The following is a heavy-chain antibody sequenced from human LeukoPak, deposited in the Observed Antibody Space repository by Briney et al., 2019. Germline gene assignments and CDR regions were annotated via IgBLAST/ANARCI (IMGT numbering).Heavy chain of an antibody. CDR1: VFTLSSYA. D-gene: IGHD5-12*01. J-gene: IGHJ4*02. Sequence: PGGSLRLSCTAWVFTLSSYAMMGLRRAPGEGRECLSGVRGSGGSTHNADSVKGRFPISRDNSKNTLYLPMNSLRAEDTAVYYCAKSRAPCIVATSLDYWGQGTLVTVSS. CDR3: AKSRAPCIVATSLDY. V-gene: IGHV3-23*01. CDR2: VRGSGGST.